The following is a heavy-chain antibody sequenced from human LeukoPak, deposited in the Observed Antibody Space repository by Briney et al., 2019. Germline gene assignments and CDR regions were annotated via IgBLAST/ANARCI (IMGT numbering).Heavy chain of an antibody. CDR2: IYYSGST. V-gene: IGHV4-59*08. CDR1: GGSISSYY. Sequence: SETLSLTCTVSGGSISSYYWSWIRQPPGKGLEWIGYIYYSGSTNYNPSLKSRVTISVDTSKNQFSLKLSSVTAADTAVYYCARRKVYDFWSGYPPPDAFDIWGQGTVVTVSS. CDR3: ARRKVYDFWSGYPPPDAFDI. J-gene: IGHJ3*02. D-gene: IGHD3-3*01.